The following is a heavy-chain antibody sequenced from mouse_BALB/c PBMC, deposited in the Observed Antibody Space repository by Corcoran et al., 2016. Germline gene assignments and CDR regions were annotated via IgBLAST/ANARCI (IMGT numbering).Heavy chain of an antibody. CDR2: INPNNGGT. D-gene: IGHD2-1*01. J-gene: IGHJ3*01. V-gene: IGHV1-18*01. Sequence: EVQLQQSGPELVKPGASVKISCKTSGYTFTEYTMHWVKQSHGKSLEWIGGINPNNGGTSYNQKFKGKATFTVDTSSSTAYMQFNSLTSEDSAVYYGAREGYGNWLAYWGQGTLVTVSA. CDR1: GYTFTEYT. CDR3: AREGYGNWLAY.